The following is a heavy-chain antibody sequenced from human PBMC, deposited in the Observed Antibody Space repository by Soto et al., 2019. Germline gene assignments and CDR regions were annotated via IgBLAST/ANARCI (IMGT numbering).Heavy chain of an antibody. CDR1: GFTFSSYA. Sequence: GGSLRLSCAASGFTFSSYAMHWVRQAPGKGLEWVEVISYDGSNKYYADSVKGRFTISRDNSKNTLYLQMNSLRAEDTAVYYCARERFENGMDVWGQGTTVTVSS. CDR3: ARERFENGMDV. J-gene: IGHJ6*02. CDR2: ISYDGSNK. V-gene: IGHV3-30-3*01.